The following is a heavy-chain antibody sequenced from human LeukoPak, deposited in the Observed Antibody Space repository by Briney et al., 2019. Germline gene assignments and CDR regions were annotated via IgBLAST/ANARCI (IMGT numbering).Heavy chain of an antibody. V-gene: IGHV1-69*13. CDR2: IIPIFGTA. Sequence: SVNVSCTASGGTFSSYAISWVRQAPGQGLEWMGGIIPIFGTANYAQKFQGRVTITADESTSTAYMELSSLRSEDTAVYYCARGPYSSSWYNWFDPWGQGTLVTVSS. J-gene: IGHJ5*02. CDR1: GGTFSSYA. CDR3: ARGPYSSSWYNWFDP. D-gene: IGHD6-13*01.